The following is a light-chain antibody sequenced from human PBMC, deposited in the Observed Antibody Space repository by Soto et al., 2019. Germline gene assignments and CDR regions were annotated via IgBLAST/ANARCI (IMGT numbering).Light chain of an antibody. CDR3: QQYNNLARS. CDR1: QSVSSN. Sequence: EIVMTQSPAPLSVSPGERATLSCRASQSVSSNLAWYQQKPGQAPRLLIYGASTRATGIPARFSGSGSGTEFTLTVSSPQSEDFAGYYGQQYNNLARSFGQGTNVDIK. V-gene: IGKV3-15*01. J-gene: IGKJ1*01. CDR2: GAS.